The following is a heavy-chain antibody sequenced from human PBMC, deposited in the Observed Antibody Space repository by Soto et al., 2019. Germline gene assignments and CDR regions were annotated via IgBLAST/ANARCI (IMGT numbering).Heavy chain of an antibody. V-gene: IGHV3-33*01. CDR1: GFTFSSYG. CDR3: ARDLMEWELLRPSAMDV. J-gene: IGHJ6*02. Sequence: LRLSCAASGFTFSSYGMHWVRQAPGKGLEWVAVIWYDGSNKYYADSVKGRFTISRDNSKNTLYLQMNSLRAEDTAVYYCARDLMEWELLRPSAMDVWGQGTTVTVSS. CDR2: IWYDGSNK. D-gene: IGHD1-26*01.